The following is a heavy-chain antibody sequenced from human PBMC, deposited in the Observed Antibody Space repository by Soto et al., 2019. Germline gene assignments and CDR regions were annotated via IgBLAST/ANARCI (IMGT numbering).Heavy chain of an antibody. CDR1: GFTFSSYG. D-gene: IGHD3-3*01. CDR2: ISYDGSNK. CDR3: AKEGMEWLSHYYMEV. V-gene: IGHV3-30*18. J-gene: IGHJ6*03. Sequence: GGSLRLSCAASGFTFSSYGMHWVRQAPGKGLEWVAVISYDGSNKYYADSVKGRFTISRDNSKNTLYLQMNSLRAEDTAVYYCAKEGMEWLSHYYMEVWGKGTTVTVSS.